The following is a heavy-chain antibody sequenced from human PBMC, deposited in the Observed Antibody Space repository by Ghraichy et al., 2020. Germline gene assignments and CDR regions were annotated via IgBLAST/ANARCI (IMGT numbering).Heavy chain of an antibody. Sequence: GESLNISCAASGFTFSSYAMSWVRQAPGKGLEWVSAISGSGGSTYYADSVKGRFTISRDNSKNTLYLQMNSLRAEDTAVYYCAKGASHLNYYYYYGMDVWGQGTTVTVSS. V-gene: IGHV3-23*01. CDR2: ISGSGGST. J-gene: IGHJ6*02. CDR1: GFTFSSYA. CDR3: AKGASHLNYYYYYGMDV.